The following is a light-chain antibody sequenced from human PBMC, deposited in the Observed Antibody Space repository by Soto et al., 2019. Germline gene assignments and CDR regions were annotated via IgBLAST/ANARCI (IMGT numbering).Light chain of an antibody. CDR3: QWYGESVVT. CDR2: GAS. V-gene: IGKV3-20*01. J-gene: IGKJ4*01. CDR1: ESVSSSH. Sequence: EIVLTQSPGTLSLSPGERATLSCRASESVSSSHLVWYQQKPGQAPRLLIYGASNRATGIPDRFSASGSGTDFTLTVSRLDPEDFAVYTCQWYGESVVTFGGGTRVQIK.